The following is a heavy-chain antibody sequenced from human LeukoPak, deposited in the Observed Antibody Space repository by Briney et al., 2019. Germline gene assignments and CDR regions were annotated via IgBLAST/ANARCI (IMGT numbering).Heavy chain of an antibody. J-gene: IGHJ6*03. V-gene: IGHV3-30*02. Sequence: GGSLRLSCAASGFTFSSYGMHWVRQAPGKGLEWMAFIRYDGGNKYYADSVKGRFTISRDNSKNTLYLQMNSLRVEDTAVYYCARVTDGYYYYYMDVWGKGTTVTVSS. CDR1: GFTFSSYG. CDR2: IRYDGGNK. D-gene: IGHD1-14*01. CDR3: ARVTDGYYYYYMDV.